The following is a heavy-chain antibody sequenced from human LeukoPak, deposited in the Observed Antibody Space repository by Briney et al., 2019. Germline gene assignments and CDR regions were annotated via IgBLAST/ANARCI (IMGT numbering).Heavy chain of an antibody. D-gene: IGHD2-2*01. Sequence: SATLSLTCTVSGGSISSYYWSWIRQPPGKGLEWIGYIYYSGSTNDNPSLKSRVTISVDTSKNQFSLKLSSVTAADTAVYYCARGVPAAISYYYYGMDVWGQGTTVTLSS. CDR3: ARGVPAAISYYYYGMDV. J-gene: IGHJ6*02. CDR2: IYYSGST. CDR1: GGSISSYY. V-gene: IGHV4-59*01.